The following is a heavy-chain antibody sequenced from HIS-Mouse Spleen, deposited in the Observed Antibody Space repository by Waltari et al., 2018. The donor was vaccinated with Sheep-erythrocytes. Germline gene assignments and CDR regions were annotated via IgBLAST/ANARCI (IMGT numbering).Heavy chain of an antibody. J-gene: IGHJ4*02. V-gene: IGHV4-30-4*01. Sequence: QVQLQESRPGLVKPSQTLSLTCTVPGGSISSGDYYWSWIRQPPGKGPEWIGYIYSSGSTYYNPSLKSRVTISVDTSKNQFSLKLSSVTAADTAVYYCARALANWGSSFDYWGQGTLVTVSS. CDR1: GGSISSGDYY. CDR2: IYSSGST. D-gene: IGHD7-27*01. CDR3: ARALANWGSSFDY.